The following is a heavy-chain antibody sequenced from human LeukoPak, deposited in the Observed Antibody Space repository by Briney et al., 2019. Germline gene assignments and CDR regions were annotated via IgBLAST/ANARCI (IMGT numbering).Heavy chain of an antibody. J-gene: IGHJ4*02. CDR3: VKASGIGVLLWFGELPYYFDY. V-gene: IGHV3-64D*06. CDR1: GFTFSSYA. CDR2: ISSNGGST. Sequence: TGGSLRLSCSASGFTFSSYAMHWVRQAPGKGLEYVSAISSNGGSTYYADSVKGRFTISRDNSKNTLYLQMSSLRAEDTAVYHCVKASGIGVLLWFGELPYYFDYWGQGTLVTVSS. D-gene: IGHD3-10*01.